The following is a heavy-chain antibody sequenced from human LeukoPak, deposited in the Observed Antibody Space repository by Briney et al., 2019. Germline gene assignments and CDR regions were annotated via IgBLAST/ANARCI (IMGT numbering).Heavy chain of an antibody. CDR3: TRAYLYCSSTSCLYNWFDP. Sequence: GGSLRLSCTASGFTFGDYAMSWFRQAPGKGLEWVGFIRSKAYGGTTEYAASVKGRFTISRGDSKSIAYLQMNSLKTEDTAVYYCTRAYLYCSSTSCLYNWFDPWGQGTLVTVSS. J-gene: IGHJ5*02. V-gene: IGHV3-49*03. CDR2: IRSKAYGGTT. CDR1: GFTFGDYA. D-gene: IGHD2-2*01.